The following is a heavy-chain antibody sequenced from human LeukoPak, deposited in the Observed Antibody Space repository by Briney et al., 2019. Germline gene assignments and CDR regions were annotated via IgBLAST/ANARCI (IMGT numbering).Heavy chain of an antibody. D-gene: IGHD2-2*02. CDR3: ARGFGVPAAIRPNYFDY. Sequence: SETLSLTCTVSGGSISSYYWSWIRQPPGKGLEWIGYIYYSGSTNYNPSLKSRVTISVDTSKNQFSLKLSSVTAADTAVYYCARGFGVPAAIRPNYFDYWGQGTLVTVSS. J-gene: IGHJ4*02. CDR1: GGSISSYY. V-gene: IGHV4-59*01. CDR2: IYYSGST.